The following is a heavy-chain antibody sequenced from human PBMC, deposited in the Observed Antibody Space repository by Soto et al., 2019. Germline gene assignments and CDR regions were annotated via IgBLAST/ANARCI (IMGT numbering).Heavy chain of an antibody. CDR1: GFTLRDHD. CDR3: TRRRDWTAVDPLDY. D-gene: IGHD5-18*01. CDR2: IRSSSTYI. J-gene: IGHJ4*02. Sequence: PGGSLRLSCADSGFTLRDHDMTWVRQAPGKGLEWVSYIRSSSTYINYADSVKGRFTISRDDSKTTTYLQMNSLKIEDTAVYYCTRRRDWTAVDPLDYWGQGTLVTVSS. V-gene: IGHV3-11*03.